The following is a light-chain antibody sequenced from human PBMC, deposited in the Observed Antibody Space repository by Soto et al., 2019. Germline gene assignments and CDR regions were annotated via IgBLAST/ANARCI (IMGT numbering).Light chain of an antibody. Sequence: IQLNQSPSTLSASVGDRVTITFRASQSITRFLNWYQQKPGKAPKLLIYAASTLQTGVPSRFSGSGSGTDFTLTISSLQPEDFASYYCQQNYSPPPITFGQGTRLEVK. CDR2: AAS. J-gene: IGKJ5*01. V-gene: IGKV1-39*01. CDR1: QSITRF. CDR3: QQNYSPPPIT.